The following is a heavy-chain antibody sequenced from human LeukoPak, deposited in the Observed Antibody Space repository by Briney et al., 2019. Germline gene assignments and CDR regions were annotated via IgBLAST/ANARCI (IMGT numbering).Heavy chain of an antibody. V-gene: IGHV3-30-3*01. CDR1: GFTFSSYA. CDR2: ISYDGSNK. CDR3: ASDGSGAFY. J-gene: IGHJ4*02. Sequence: GGSLRLSCAASGFTFSSYAIHWVRQAPGKGLEWVAVISYDGSNKYYADSVKGRFTISRDNSKNTLYLQMNSLRAEDTAVYYCASDGSGAFYWGQGTLVTVSS. D-gene: IGHD3-10*01.